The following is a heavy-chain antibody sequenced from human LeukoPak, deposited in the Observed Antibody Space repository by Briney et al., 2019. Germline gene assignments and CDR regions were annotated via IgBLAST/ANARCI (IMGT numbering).Heavy chain of an antibody. CDR3: ARSLQGYYDSLTGYYRGRYYFDH. CDR2: ITGSGSGA. CDR1: GFTFSSFA. D-gene: IGHD3-9*01. Sequence: PGGSLRLSCAASGFTFSSFAINWVRQAPGKGLEWVSVITGSGSGADYADSVKGRFTIPRDNSQNTVHLQMNSLRAQDTAVYYSARSLQGYYDSLTGYYRGRYYFDHGGQEPLV. J-gene: IGHJ4*02. V-gene: IGHV3-23*01.